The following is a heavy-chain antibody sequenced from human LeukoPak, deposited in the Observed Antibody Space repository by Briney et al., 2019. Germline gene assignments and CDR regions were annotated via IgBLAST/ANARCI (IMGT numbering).Heavy chain of an antibody. J-gene: IGHJ4*02. D-gene: IGHD3-10*01. CDR3: ARASSSQLLWFGELIDY. CDR2: ISAYNGNT. V-gene: IGHV1-18*01. Sequence: ASVKVSCKASGYTFTSYGISWVRQAPGQGLEWMGWISAYNGNTNYAQKLQGGVTMTTDTSTSTAYMELRSLRSDDTAVYYCARASSSQLLWFGELIDYWGQGTLVTVSS. CDR1: GYTFTSYG.